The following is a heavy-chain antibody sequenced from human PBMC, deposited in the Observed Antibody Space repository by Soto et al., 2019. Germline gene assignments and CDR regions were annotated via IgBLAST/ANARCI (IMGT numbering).Heavy chain of an antibody. CDR2: INHSGST. CDR1: GGSFSGYY. CDR3: ARGVFNYDILTGYYGSLVDY. J-gene: IGHJ4*02. V-gene: IGHV4-34*01. D-gene: IGHD3-9*01. Sequence: SETLSLTCAVYGGSFSGYYWSWIRQPPGKGLEWIGEINHSGSTNYNPSLKSRVTISVDTSKNQFSLKLSSVTAADTAVYYCARGVFNYDILTGYYGSLVDYWGQGTLVTVSS.